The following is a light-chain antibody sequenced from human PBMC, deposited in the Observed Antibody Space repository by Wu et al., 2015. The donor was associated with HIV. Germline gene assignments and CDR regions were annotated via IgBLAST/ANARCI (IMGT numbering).Light chain of an antibody. J-gene: IGKJ1*01. Sequence: DIQMTQSPSSLSASVGDRVTITCRASQFISDSLAWYQQKPGKAPKLLLYAASNLGSGVPSRFSGRSSGTTYTLTIDSLQPEDFAGYYCHQYFRSPWTFGQGTKVEIK. V-gene: IGKV1-NL1*01. CDR2: AAS. CDR3: HQYFRSPWT. CDR1: QFISDS.